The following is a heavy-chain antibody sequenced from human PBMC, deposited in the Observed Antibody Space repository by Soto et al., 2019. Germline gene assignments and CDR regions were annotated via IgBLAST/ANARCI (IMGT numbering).Heavy chain of an antibody. CDR3: AKEHSRYCSGTSCYLDY. V-gene: IGHV3-23*01. CDR1: GFTFSNYA. CDR2: VSGSGAST. Sequence: GGSLRLSCAASGFTFSNYAMSWVRQAPGKGLEWVSSVSGSGASTFYADSVKGRFTISRDKSKNTVYLQMNSLRAEDTAVYYCAKEHSRYCSGTSCYLDYWGQGTQVTVSS. J-gene: IGHJ4*02. D-gene: IGHD2-2*01.